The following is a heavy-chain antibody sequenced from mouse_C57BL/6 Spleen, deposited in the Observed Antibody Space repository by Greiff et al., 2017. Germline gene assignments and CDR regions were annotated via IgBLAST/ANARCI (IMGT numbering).Heavy chain of an antibody. D-gene: IGHD2-5*01. CDR1: GFSLTSYA. J-gene: IGHJ3*01. CDR2: MWTGGGT. CDR3: ARQYSNYAWFAY. V-gene: IGHV2-9-1*01. Sequence: VKLVESGPGLVAPSQSLSITCTVSGFSLTSYAISWVRQPPGKGLEWLGVMWTGGGTNYNSALKSRLSISKDNSKSQVFLKMNSLQTDDTARYYCARQYSNYAWFAYWGQGTLVTVSA.